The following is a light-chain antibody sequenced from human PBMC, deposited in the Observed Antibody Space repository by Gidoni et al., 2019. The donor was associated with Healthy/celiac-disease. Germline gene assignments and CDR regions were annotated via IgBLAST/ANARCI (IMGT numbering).Light chain of an antibody. CDR2: EVS. CDR1: SSDVGSYNR. Sequence: QSALTQPHSVSGSPGPSVTISCTGTSSDVGSYNRVSWYQQPPGTAPKLMIYEVSNRPSGVPDRFSGSKSGNTASLSISGLQAEDEADYYCSLYTSSSTWVFGGGPKLTVL. V-gene: IGLV2-18*01. CDR3: SLYTSSSTWV. J-gene: IGLJ3*02.